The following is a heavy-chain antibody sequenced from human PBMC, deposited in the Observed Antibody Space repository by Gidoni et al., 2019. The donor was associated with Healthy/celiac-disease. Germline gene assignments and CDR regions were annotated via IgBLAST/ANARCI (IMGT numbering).Heavy chain of an antibody. J-gene: IGHJ4*02. CDR1: GFTFDDYA. CDR3: AKGQWELFSEFDY. CDR2: ISWNSGSI. Sequence: EVQLVESGGGLVQPGRSLRLSCAASGFTFDDYAMHWVRQAPGKGLEWVSGISWNSGSIGYADSVKGRFTISRDNAKNSLYLQMNSLRAEDTALYYCAKGQWELFSEFDYWGQGTLVTVSS. D-gene: IGHD1-26*01. V-gene: IGHV3-9*01.